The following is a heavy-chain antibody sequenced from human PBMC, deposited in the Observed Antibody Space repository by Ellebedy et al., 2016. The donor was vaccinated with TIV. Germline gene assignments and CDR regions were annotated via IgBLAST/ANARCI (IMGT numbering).Heavy chain of an antibody. CDR1: GFTFSSCA. CDR2: ISGNGGST. D-gene: IGHD4-17*01. V-gene: IGHV3-23*01. CDR3: AKNMRTVTTTIDY. J-gene: IGHJ4*02. Sequence: LSLTCAASGFTFSSCAMRWVRPAPGKGLEWVSSISGNGGSTIYADSVKGRFTISRDNSKNTLYLQMNSLRAEDTAIYYCAKNMRTVTTTIDYWGQGTLVTVSS.